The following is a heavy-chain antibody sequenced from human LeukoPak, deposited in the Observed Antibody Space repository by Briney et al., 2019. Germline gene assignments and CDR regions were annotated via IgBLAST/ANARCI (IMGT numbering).Heavy chain of an antibody. CDR3: ARDLSHYYDSSGYRHWYFDL. CDR1: GGSISSGGYY. V-gene: IGHV4-31*03. D-gene: IGHD3-22*01. J-gene: IGHJ2*01. Sequence: PSETLSLTCTVSGGSISSGGYYWGWIRQHPGKGLEWIGYIYYSGSTYYNPSLKSRVTISVDTSKNQFSLKLSSVTAADTAVYYCARDLSHYYDSSGYRHWYFDLWGRGTLVTVSS. CDR2: IYYSGST.